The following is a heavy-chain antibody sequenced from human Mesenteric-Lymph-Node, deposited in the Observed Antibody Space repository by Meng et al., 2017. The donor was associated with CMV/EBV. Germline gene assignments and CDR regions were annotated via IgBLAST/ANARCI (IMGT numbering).Heavy chain of an antibody. J-gene: IGHJ4*02. Sequence: KVSCKASGYSFTSYWIGWVRQMPGKGLEWLGIIYPGDSDTRYSPSFQGQVTISADKSISTVYLQWSSLKASDTAMYYCARGRYYFDYWGQGTLVTVSS. CDR3: ARGRYYFDY. D-gene: IGHD3-10*01. CDR2: IYPGDSDT. V-gene: IGHV5-51*01. CDR1: GYSFTSYW.